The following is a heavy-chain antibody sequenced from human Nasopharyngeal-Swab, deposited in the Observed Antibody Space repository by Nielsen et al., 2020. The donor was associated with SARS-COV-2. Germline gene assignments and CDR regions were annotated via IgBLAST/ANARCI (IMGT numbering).Heavy chain of an antibody. Sequence: GESLKISCAASGFTFSSYGMHWVRQAPGKGLEWVAVIWYDGSNKYYADSVKGRFTISRDNAKNTLYLQMNSLRAEDTAVYYCASGMVLEWLPTYWYFDLWGRGTLVTVSS. D-gene: IGHD3-3*01. J-gene: IGHJ2*01. CDR1: GFTFSSYG. CDR3: ASGMVLEWLPTYWYFDL. V-gene: IGHV3-33*03. CDR2: IWYDGSNK.